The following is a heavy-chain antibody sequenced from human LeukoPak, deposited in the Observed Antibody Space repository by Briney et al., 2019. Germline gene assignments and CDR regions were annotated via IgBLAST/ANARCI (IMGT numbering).Heavy chain of an antibody. D-gene: IGHD1-1*01. CDR2: ISWNSGSI. CDR3: ASGGRNGDNWFDP. Sequence: PGGSLRLSCAASGFTFDDYAMHWVRQAPGKGLEWVSGISWNSGSIGYAGSVKGRFTISRDNAKNSLYLQMNSLRAEDTALYYCASGGRNGDNWFDPWGQGTLVTVSS. J-gene: IGHJ5*02. CDR1: GFTFDDYA. V-gene: IGHV3-9*01.